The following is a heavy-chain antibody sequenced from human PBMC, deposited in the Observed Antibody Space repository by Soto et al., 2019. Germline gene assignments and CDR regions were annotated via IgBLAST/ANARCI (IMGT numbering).Heavy chain of an antibody. CDR1: GYTFTSYY. CDR3: ARLGNEWSLDAFDI. D-gene: IGHD3-3*01. Sequence: ASVKVSCKASGYTFTSYYMHCALQSPGQGREWMGIINPSGGSTSYAQKFQGRVTMTRDTSTSTVYMELSSLRSEDTAVYYCARLGNEWSLDAFDIWGQGTMVTVSS. CDR2: INPSGGST. V-gene: IGHV1-46*01. J-gene: IGHJ3*02.